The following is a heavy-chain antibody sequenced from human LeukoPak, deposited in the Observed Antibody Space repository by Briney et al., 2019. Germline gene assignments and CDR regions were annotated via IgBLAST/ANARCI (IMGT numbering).Heavy chain of an antibody. Sequence: GGSLRLSCAASGFTFSSYNMNWVRQAPGKGLEWVSSISSSSSYIYYTDSVKGRFTISRDNAKNPLYLQMNSLRADDTAIYYCARVSLGAAAGTSRWGQGTLFTVSS. J-gene: IGHJ4*02. D-gene: IGHD6-13*01. V-gene: IGHV3-21*01. CDR1: GFTFSSYN. CDR2: ISSSSSYI. CDR3: ARVSLGAAAGTSR.